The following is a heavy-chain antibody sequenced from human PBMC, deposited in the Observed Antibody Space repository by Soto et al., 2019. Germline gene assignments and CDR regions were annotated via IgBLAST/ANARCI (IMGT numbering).Heavy chain of an antibody. CDR3: ARDLGGWPDY. D-gene: IGHD2-15*01. Sequence: TSVKVSCTTSGYTFSNYGIAWVRQAPGQGLEWMGWINAGNGDTKYAQKFQGRVTITRDTSASTAYMELSSLRSEDTAVYYCARDLGGWPDYWGQGTLVTVSS. CDR2: INAGNGDT. CDR1: GYTFSNYG. J-gene: IGHJ4*02. V-gene: IGHV1-3*01.